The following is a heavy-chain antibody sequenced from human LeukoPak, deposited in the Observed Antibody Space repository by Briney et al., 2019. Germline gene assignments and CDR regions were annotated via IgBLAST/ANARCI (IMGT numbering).Heavy chain of an antibody. D-gene: IGHD3-22*01. CDR3: ARVYSSGYSLDY. V-gene: IGHV3-9*01. J-gene: IGHJ4*02. CDR2: ISWNSGSI. Sequence: PGGSLRLSCAASGFTFDDYAMHWVRQAPGKGLEWVSGISWNSGSIGYADSVKGRFTISRDNAENSLSLQMNSLRAEDTAVYYCARVYSSGYSLDYWGQGTLVTVSS. CDR1: GFTFDDYA.